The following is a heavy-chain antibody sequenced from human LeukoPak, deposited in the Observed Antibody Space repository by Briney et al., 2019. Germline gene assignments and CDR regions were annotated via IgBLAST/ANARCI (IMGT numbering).Heavy chain of an antibody. CDR1: GFTFSSYA. V-gene: IGHV3-30*04. CDR2: ISYDGSNK. J-gene: IGHJ6*03. CDR3: AKHSGYCSGGSCRRYYYYYMDV. D-gene: IGHD2-15*01. Sequence: GGSLRLSCAASGFTFSSYAMHWVRQAPGKGLEWVAVISYDGSNKYYADSVKGRFTISRDNSKNTLYLQMNSLRAEDTAVYYCAKHSGYCSGGSCRRYYYYYMDVWGKGTTVTVSS.